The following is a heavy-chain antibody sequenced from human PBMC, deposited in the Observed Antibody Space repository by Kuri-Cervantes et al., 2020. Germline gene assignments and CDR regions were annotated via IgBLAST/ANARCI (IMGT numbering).Heavy chain of an antibody. V-gene: IGHV1-2*02. CDR1: GYTFTGYY. CDR3: ARARGSGVRGVRPPNNGYYFDY. CDR2: INPNSGGT. D-gene: IGHD3-10*01. J-gene: IGHJ4*02. Sequence: ASVKVSCKASGYTFTGYYMHWVRQAPGQGLEWMGWINPNSGGTNYAKKFQGRVTMTRDTSISTAYMELSRLRSDDTAVYYCARARGSGVRGVRPPNNGYYFDYWGQGTLVTVSS.